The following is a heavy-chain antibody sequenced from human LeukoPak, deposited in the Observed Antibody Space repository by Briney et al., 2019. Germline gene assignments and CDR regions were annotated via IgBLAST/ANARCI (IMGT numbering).Heavy chain of an antibody. Sequence: GGSLRLSCAASGFTFSSYSMNWVRQAPGRGLEWLSSISHSSSYIYYADSVKGRFTISRDNAKSSLYLQMKSLRAEDTAVYYCAPETPWVDYWGQGTLVTVSS. J-gene: IGHJ4*02. V-gene: IGHV3-21*01. D-gene: IGHD7-27*01. CDR2: ISHSSSYI. CDR3: APETPWVDY. CDR1: GFTFSSYS.